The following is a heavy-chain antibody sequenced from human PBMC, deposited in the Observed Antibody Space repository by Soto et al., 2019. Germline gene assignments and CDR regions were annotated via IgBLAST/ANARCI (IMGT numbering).Heavy chain of an antibody. Sequence: QVQLVQSGAEVRKPGASVKVSCKASGYTFTSYGISWVRQAPGQGLEWMGWISAYNGNTNYAQKLQGRVTMTTDTSTSTAYMELRSLRSDDTAVYYCARDYDILTGYNYYYYMDVWGKGTTVTVSS. CDR1: GYTFTSYG. CDR2: ISAYNGNT. CDR3: ARDYDILTGYNYYYYMDV. D-gene: IGHD3-9*01. V-gene: IGHV1-18*01. J-gene: IGHJ6*03.